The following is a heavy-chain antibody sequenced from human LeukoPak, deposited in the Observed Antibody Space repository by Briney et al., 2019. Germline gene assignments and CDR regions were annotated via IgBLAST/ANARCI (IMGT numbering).Heavy chain of an antibody. CDR3: AKVRTYYYDSSGYCDY. D-gene: IGHD3-22*01. CDR2: ISGSGGST. V-gene: IGHV3-23*01. Sequence: GGSLRLSCAASGFTFSSYAMSWVRQAPGKGLEWVSAISGSGGSTYYADSVKGRFTISRDNSKNTLYLQMNSLRAEDTAVYYCAKVRTYYYDSSGYCDYWGQGTLVTVSS. J-gene: IGHJ4*02. CDR1: GFTFSSYA.